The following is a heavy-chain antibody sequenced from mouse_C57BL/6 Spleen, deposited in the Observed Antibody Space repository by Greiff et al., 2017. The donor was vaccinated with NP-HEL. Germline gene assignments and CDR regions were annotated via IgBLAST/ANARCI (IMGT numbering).Heavy chain of an antibody. Sequence: VQLKQSGPGLVKPSQSLSLTCSVTGYSITSGYYWNWIRQFPGNKLEWMGYISYDGSNNYNPSLKNRISITRDTSKNQFFLKLNSVTTEDTATYYCARGDDGYYTFAYWGQGTLVTVSA. D-gene: IGHD2-3*01. CDR3: ARGDDGYYTFAY. V-gene: IGHV3-6*01. CDR2: ISYDGSN. J-gene: IGHJ3*01. CDR1: GYSITSGYY.